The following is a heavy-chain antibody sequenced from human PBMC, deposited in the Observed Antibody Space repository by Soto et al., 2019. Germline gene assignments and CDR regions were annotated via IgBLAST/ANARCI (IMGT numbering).Heavy chain of an antibody. D-gene: IGHD2-2*01. CDR1: GGTFSSYT. CDR2: IIPILGIA. J-gene: IGHJ6*03. CDR3: ARERDIVVVPAAAWYYYYMDV. V-gene: IGHV1-69*08. Sequence: QVQLVQSGAEVKKPGSSVKVSCKASGGTFSSYTISWLRQAPGQGLEWMGRIIPILGIASYAQKFQGRVPITADTSKSTATLELSRLRSEDTAVYYCARERDIVVVPAAAWYYYYMDVWCKGTTVTVSS.